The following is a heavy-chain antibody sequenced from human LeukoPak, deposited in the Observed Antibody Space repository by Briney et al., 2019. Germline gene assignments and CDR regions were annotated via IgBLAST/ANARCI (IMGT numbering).Heavy chain of an antibody. CDR1: GGSISSYY. V-gene: IGHV4-4*07. J-gene: IGHJ4*02. D-gene: IGHD6-13*01. Sequence: PSETLSLTCTVSGGSISSYYWSWIRQPAGKGLEWIGRIYTSGSSNYNSSLKSRVTMSVDTSKNQISLNLTSVTAADTAVYYCARAGSSWSFDYWGQGTLVTVSS. CDR2: IYTSGSS. CDR3: ARAGSSWSFDY.